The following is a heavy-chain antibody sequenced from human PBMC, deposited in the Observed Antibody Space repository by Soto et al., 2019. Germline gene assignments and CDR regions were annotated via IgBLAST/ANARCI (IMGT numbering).Heavy chain of an antibody. CDR3: ARDHSSSSFDY. CDR1: GFIFSIYN. CDR2: IDSSGNYI. Sequence: GESLKISCAASGFIFSIYNMNWVRQAPGKGLEWVSSIDSSGNYIHYADSVKGRFTISRDNAKNPLYLQMNSLRAEDTAVYYWARDHSSSSFDYWGQGTLVTVSS. J-gene: IGHJ4*02. V-gene: IGHV3-21*01. D-gene: IGHD6-6*01.